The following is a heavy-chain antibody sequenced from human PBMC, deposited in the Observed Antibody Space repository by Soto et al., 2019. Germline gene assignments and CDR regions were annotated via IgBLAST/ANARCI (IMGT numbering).Heavy chain of an antibody. V-gene: IGHV4-39*01. CDR1: GGSISSSSYY. Sequence: ETLSLTCTVSGGSISSSSYYWGWIRQPPGKGLEWIGSIYYSGSTYYNPSLKSRVTISVDTSKNQFSLKLSSVTAADTAVYYCARSDGYSSNGYYYYYYGMDVWGQGTTVTVSS. J-gene: IGHJ6*02. CDR2: IYYSGST. CDR3: ARSDGYSSNGYYYYYYGMDV. D-gene: IGHD5-18*01.